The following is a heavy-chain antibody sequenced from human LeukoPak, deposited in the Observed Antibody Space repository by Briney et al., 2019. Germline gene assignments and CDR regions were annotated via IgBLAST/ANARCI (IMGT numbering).Heavy chain of an antibody. V-gene: IGHV3-30*02. J-gene: IGHJ4*02. D-gene: IGHD6-6*01. Sequence: GGSLRLSCAASGFTFSSYGMHWVRQAPGKGLEWVSFIRYDGSNKYYADSVKGRFTISRDNSKNTLYLQMNSLRAEDTAVYYCAKDPAQYSSSSGGGYFDYWGQGTLVTVSS. CDR2: IRYDGSNK. CDR1: GFTFSSYG. CDR3: AKDPAQYSSSSGGGYFDY.